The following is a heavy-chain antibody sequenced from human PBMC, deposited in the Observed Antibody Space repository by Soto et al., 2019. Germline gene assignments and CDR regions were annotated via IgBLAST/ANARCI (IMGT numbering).Heavy chain of an antibody. CDR2: IKPDGSEK. J-gene: IGHJ3*02. CDR1: AFTLSSYW. CDR3: ARDYEFGFDI. V-gene: IGHV3-7*01. D-gene: IGHD3-22*01. Sequence: EVQLVESGGGLVQPGGSLRLSCEASAFTLSSYWMSWVRHAPGKGLEWVANIKPDGSEKYYVDSVKGRFTISRDNTKNSLYLQMSTLRPEDTAIYYCARDYEFGFDIWGQGTLVTVSS.